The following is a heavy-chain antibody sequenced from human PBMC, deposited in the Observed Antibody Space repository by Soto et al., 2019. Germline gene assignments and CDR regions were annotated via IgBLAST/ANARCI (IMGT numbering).Heavy chain of an antibody. V-gene: IGHV3-30-3*01. CDR1: GFTFSSYA. CDR3: GRDHKPTVTTTVGFDY. J-gene: IGHJ4*02. CDR2: ISYDGSNK. D-gene: IGHD4-17*01. Sequence: GGSLRLSCAASGFTFSSYAMHWVRQAPGKGLEWVAVISYDGSNKYYADSVKGRFTISRDNSKNTLYLQMNSLRAEDTAVCYCGRDHKPTVTTTVGFDYWGQGPLVTVPS.